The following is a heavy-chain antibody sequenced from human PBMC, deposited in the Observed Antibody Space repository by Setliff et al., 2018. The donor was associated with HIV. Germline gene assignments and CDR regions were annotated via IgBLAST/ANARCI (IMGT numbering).Heavy chain of an antibody. V-gene: IGHV1-3*01. D-gene: IGHD1-20*01. CDR1: GYTFPSYA. J-gene: IGHJ4*02. CDR2: INVGNGNI. Sequence: KVSCKASGYTFPSYAMHWVRQAPGQRFEWMGWINVGNGNIRYSQKFQGRVAITRDTSASTAYMELSSLGSEDTAVYYCARGYYNSGNYFEYWGQGTLVTVSS. CDR3: ARGYYNSGNYFEY.